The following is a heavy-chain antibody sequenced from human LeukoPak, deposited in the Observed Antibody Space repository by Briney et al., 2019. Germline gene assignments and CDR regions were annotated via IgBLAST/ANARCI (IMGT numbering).Heavy chain of an antibody. CDR1: RFTFNTYA. J-gene: IGHJ3*02. CDR3: ANNDYGDYVVAYAFDI. Sequence: GSLRLSCVASRFTFNTYAVNWVRQAPGKGLEWVSAISSNADITYYADSVKGRFTISRDNSKNTLYLQMNSLRAEDTAVYYCANNDYGDYVVAYAFDIWGQGTMVTVSS. CDR2: ISSNADIT. V-gene: IGHV3-23*01. D-gene: IGHD4-17*01.